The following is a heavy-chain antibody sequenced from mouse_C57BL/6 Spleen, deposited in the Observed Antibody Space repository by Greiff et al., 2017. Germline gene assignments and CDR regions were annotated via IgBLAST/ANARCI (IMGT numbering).Heavy chain of an antibody. V-gene: IGHV1-64*01. CDR1: GYTFTSYW. CDR2: IHPNSGST. D-gene: IGHD2-3*01. J-gene: IGHJ3*01. CDR3: AKSRDDGYPAWFAY. Sequence: QVQLQQPGAELVKPGASVKLSCKASGYTFTSYWMHCVKHSPGQGLEWIGMIHPNSGSTNYNEKFKSKATLTVDKSSSTAYMQLSSLTSEDSAVYYCAKSRDDGYPAWFAYWGQGTLVTVSA.